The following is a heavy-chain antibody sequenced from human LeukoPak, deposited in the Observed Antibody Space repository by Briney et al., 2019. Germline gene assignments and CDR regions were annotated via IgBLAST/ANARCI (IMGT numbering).Heavy chain of an antibody. V-gene: IGHV4-34*01. CDR2: INHSGST. Sequence: LSETLSLTCAVYGGSFSGYYWSWIRQPPGKGLEWIGEINHSGSTNYNPSLKSRVTISVDTSKNQFSQKLSSVTAADTAVYYCARSAYCSSTSCYSDYFDYWGQGTLVTVSP. J-gene: IGHJ4*02. CDR1: GGSFSGYY. CDR3: ARSAYCSSTSCYSDYFDY. D-gene: IGHD2-2*01.